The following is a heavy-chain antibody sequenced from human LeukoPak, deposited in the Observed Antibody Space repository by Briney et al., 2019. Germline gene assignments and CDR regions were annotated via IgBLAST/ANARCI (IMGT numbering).Heavy chain of an antibody. CDR1: GYTFTGYY. J-gene: IGHJ4*02. CDR2: INPNSGGT. Sequence: ASVKVSCKASGYTFTGYYMHWVRQAPGQGLEWMGWINPNSGGTNYAQKFQGWVTMTRDTSISTAYMELSRLRSDDTAVYYCARDRGLSPFDYWGQRTLVTVSS. V-gene: IGHV1-2*04. D-gene: IGHD3-10*01. CDR3: ARDRGLSPFDY.